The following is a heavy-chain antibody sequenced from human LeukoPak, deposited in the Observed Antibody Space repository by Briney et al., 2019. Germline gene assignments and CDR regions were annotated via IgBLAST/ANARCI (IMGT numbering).Heavy chain of an antibody. CDR1: GASMSSYY. Sequence: SETLSLTCTVSGASMSSYYWSWVRQPAGKGLEWVGHIYSSGRPNYNPFLKSGGTMSLKKCKKQISLKLTSVTAADTAVYYCAKLGNQWELRLDYWGQGTLVTVSS. V-gene: IGHV4-4*07. D-gene: IGHD3-10*01. CDR3: AKLGNQWELRLDY. J-gene: IGHJ4*02. CDR2: IYSSGRP.